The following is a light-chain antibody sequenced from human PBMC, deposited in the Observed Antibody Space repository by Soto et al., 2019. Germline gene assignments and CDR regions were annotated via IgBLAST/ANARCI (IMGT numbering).Light chain of an antibody. CDR2: GAS. CDR3: QHFGDSPIT. V-gene: IGKV3-20*01. Sequence: ENVLTQSPGTLSLSPGERATLSCRASQSVSSTYLAWYQQKPGQAPRLLIYGASTRAAGIPDRFSGTGSGTDFTLTISRLEPEDFAVYYCQHFGDSPITFGQGTRLEIK. CDR1: QSVSSTY. J-gene: IGKJ5*01.